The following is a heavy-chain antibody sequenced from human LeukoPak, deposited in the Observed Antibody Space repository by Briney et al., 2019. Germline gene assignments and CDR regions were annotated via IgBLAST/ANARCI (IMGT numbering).Heavy chain of an antibody. D-gene: IGHD3-22*01. CDR1: GGSISSYY. V-gene: IGHV4-4*07. CDR2: IYTSGST. J-gene: IGHJ4*02. CDR3: ARLNKTPPLYYYDSSGEIDS. Sequence: PSETLSLTCTVSGGSISSYYWSWIRQPAGKGLEWIGRIYTSGSTNYNPSLKSRVTMSVDTSKNQFSLKLSSVTAADTAVYYCARLNKTPPLYYYDSSGEIDSWGQGTLVTVSS.